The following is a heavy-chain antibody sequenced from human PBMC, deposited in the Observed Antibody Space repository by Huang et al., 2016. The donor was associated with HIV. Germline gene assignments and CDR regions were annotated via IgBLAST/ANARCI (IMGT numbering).Heavy chain of an antibody. V-gene: IGHV1-69*01. CDR2: LSSRFRAA. Sequence: QVQLEQSGPAVRKPGSSVKVSCQASGGSFSDQIISWVRQAPGQRFEGDGGLSSRFRAAAYAQEFKGRVTRTADESTATIYMELNSLTSEDTAVYYCAMSLRYQYDSRSYWGRYFDYWGQGTLVTVSS. J-gene: IGHJ4*02. D-gene: IGHD3-16*01. CDR1: GGSFSDQI. CDR3: AMSLRYQYDSRSYWGRYFDY.